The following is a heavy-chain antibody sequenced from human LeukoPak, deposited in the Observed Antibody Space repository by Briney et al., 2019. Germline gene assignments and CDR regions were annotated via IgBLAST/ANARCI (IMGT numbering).Heavy chain of an antibody. V-gene: IGHV3-21*01. J-gene: IGHJ5*02. Sequence: SGGSLRLSCAASGFTFSSYSMNWVRQAPGKGLEWFSSISSSSSYIYYADSVKGRFTISRDNAKNSLYLQMNSLRAEDTAVYYCARASGYGTNWFDPWGQGTLVTVSS. CDR1: GFTFSSYS. CDR3: ARASGYGTNWFDP. CDR2: ISSSSSYI. D-gene: IGHD5-12*01.